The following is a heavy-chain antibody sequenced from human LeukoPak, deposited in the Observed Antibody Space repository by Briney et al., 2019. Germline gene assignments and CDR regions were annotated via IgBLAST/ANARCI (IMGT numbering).Heavy chain of an antibody. CDR1: GYSFTSYW. CDR3: ATSPRGYCSSTSCYVSRYAFDI. V-gene: IGHV5-10-1*01. D-gene: IGHD2-2*01. CDR2: IDPSDSYT. J-gene: IGHJ3*02. Sequence: GESLRISCKGSGYSFTSYWISWVRQMPGKGLEWMGRIDPSDSYTNYSPSFQGHVTISADKSINTAYLKWRSLKASDTAMYYCATSPRGYCSSTSCYVSRYAFDIWGQGTMVTVSS.